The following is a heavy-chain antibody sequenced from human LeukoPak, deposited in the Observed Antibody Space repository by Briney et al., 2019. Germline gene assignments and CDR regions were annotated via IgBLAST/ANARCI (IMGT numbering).Heavy chain of an antibody. CDR1: GGSFTSYY. Sequence: PAETLSLSCTVSGGSFTSYYGGWIRQTPGNGLEWIGDVCYSGATTYNPSLKSLLPTSIDTSKNQFNLQATSVTAADTAVYYCARGGGDSRYRYYIDYWGQGMLVTVSS. CDR3: ARGGGDSRYRYYIDY. V-gene: IGHV4-59*01. D-gene: IGHD2-21*02. J-gene: IGHJ4*02. CDR2: VCYSGAT.